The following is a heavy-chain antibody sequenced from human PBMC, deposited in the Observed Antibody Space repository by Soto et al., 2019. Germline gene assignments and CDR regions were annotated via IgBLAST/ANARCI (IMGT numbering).Heavy chain of an antibody. CDR3: ERGGVSTRPFAY. CDR1: GYNFAGYC. V-gene: IGHV5-51*01. J-gene: IGHJ4*02. Sequence: PGESLKISCKGSGYNFAGYCIAWVRQMPVKGLELMGIIYPSDSDTRYRPSFQGQVTISADKSISSAYLQWSSLRASDTAMYYCERGGVSTRPFAYWAQGTSVTVSS. D-gene: IGHD3-3*01. CDR2: IYPSDSDT.